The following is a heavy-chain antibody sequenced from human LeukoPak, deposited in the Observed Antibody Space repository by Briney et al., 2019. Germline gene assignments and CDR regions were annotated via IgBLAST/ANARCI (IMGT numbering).Heavy chain of an antibody. J-gene: IGHJ5*02. CDR3: ASRSFTPENRRGSSSHAGWFDP. Sequence: PGGSLRLSCAAYGFTFSSYWMHWVRQAPGKGLVWVSRINPDGSSTTYADSVKGRFTISRDSAKNTLYLQMNSLRAEDTAVYYCASRSFTPENRRGSSSHAGWFDPWGQGTLVIVSS. CDR2: INPDGSST. D-gene: IGHD6-13*01. CDR1: GFTFSSYW. V-gene: IGHV3-74*01.